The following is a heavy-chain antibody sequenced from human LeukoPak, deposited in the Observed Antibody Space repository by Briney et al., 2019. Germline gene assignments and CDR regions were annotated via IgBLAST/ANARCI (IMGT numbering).Heavy chain of an antibody. J-gene: IGHJ4*02. V-gene: IGHV4-59*01. CDR1: GGSISSYY. CDR2: IYYSGST. D-gene: IGHD6-19*01. Sequence: SETLSLTCTVSGGSISSYYWSWIRQPPGKGLEWIGYIYYSGSTNYNPSLKSRVTISVDTSKNQFSLKLSSVTAADTAVYYCARESGRVAGTIDYWGQGTLVTVSS. CDR3: ARESGRVAGTIDY.